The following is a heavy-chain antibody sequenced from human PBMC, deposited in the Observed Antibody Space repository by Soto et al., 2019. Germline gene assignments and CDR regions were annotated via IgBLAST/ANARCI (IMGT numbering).Heavy chain of an antibody. V-gene: IGHV4-31*03. CDR2: IYYSGST. D-gene: IGHD2-15*01. CDR1: VGSISSGGYY. J-gene: IGHJ4*02. Sequence: HSETLSLTCTVSVGSISSGGYYWSWIRQHPGKGLEWIGYIYYSGSTYYNPSLKSRVTISVDTSKNQFSLKLSSVTAADTAVYYCAREDCSGGSCYSDYWGQGTLVTVSS. CDR3: AREDCSGGSCYSDY.